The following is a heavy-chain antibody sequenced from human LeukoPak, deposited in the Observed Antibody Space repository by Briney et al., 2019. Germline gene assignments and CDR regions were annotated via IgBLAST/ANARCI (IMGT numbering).Heavy chain of an antibody. V-gene: IGHV4-59*01. J-gene: IGHJ4*02. CDR3: ARGRFCSSTSCRLFDY. CDR2: IYYSGST. CDR1: GGSISSYY. D-gene: IGHD2-2*01. Sequence: PSETLSLTCTVSGGSISSYYWSWIRQPPGKGLEWIGYIYYSGSTNYNPSLKSRVTISVDTSKNQFSLKLSSVTAADTAVYYCARGRFCSSTSCRLFDYWGQGTLVTVSS.